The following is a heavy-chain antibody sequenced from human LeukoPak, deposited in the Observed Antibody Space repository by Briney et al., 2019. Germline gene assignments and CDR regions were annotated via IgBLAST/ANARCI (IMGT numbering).Heavy chain of an antibody. CDR2: INPNSGGT. CDR1: GYTFTAYY. D-gene: IGHD6-13*01. CDR3: ARARVAVAGGAGPSGY. Sequence: GASVKVSCKASGYTFTAYYMHWVRQAPGQGLEWMGWINPNSGGTNCSQRSQGRVTMTRDTSISTAHMELRRLRSDDTAVYYCARARVAVAGGAGPSGYWGQGTLVTVSS. V-gene: IGHV1-2*02. J-gene: IGHJ4*02.